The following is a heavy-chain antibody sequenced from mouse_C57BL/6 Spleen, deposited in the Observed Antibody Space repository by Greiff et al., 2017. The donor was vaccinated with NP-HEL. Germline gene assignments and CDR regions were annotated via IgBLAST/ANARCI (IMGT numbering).Heavy chain of an antibody. CDR2: ISYDGSN. CDR1: GYSITSGYY. D-gene: IGHD4-1*01. Sequence: VQLKESGPGLVKPSQSLSLTCSVTGYSITSGYYWNWIRQFPGNKLEWMGYISYDGSNNYNPSLKNRISITRDTSKNQFFLKLNSVTTEDTATYYCARGTLGVYWGQGTTLTVSS. V-gene: IGHV3-6*01. CDR3: ARGTLGVY. J-gene: IGHJ2*01.